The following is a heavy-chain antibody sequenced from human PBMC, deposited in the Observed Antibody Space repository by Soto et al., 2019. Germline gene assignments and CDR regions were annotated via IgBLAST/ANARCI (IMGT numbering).Heavy chain of an antibody. CDR2: ISGSGGNT. Sequence: PGGSLRLSCAVSGFSSSSYAMAWVRQAPGKGLEWVSAISGSGGNTYYADSAKGRFTISRDNSKNTLYLQMNSLRAEDTAVYYCARDPSYDFWSEFDYWGHVTMGTVSS. CDR1: GFSSSSYA. D-gene: IGHD3-3*01. J-gene: IGHJ4*01. V-gene: IGHV3-23*01. CDR3: ARDPSYDFWSEFDY.